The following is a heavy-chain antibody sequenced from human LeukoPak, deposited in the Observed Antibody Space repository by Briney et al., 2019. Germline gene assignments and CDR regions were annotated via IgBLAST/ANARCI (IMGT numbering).Heavy chain of an antibody. V-gene: IGHV4-34*01. CDR3: ARTRGGIAVVPPDAFDI. Sequence: SETLSLTCAVYGGSFSGYYWSWIRQPPGKGLEWIGEINHSGGTNYNPSLKSRVTISVDTSKNQFSLKLSSVTAADTAVYYCARTRGGIAVVPPDAFDIWGQGTMVTVSS. CDR1: GGSFSGYY. D-gene: IGHD6-19*01. CDR2: INHSGGT. J-gene: IGHJ3*02.